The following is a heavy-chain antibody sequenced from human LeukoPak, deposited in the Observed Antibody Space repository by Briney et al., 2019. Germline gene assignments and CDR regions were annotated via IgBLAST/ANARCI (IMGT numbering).Heavy chain of an antibody. CDR3: ASGAAAGTFSIGY. Sequence: GASVKVSCKASGYTFTSYYMHWVRQAPGQRLEWMGIINPSGGDTSYSQKFQGRVTMTRDSSTSTLYVELSSLRSEDTAVYYCASGAAAGTFSIGYWGQGTLLTVSS. J-gene: IGHJ4*02. CDR1: GYTFTSYY. V-gene: IGHV1-46*01. CDR2: INPSGGDT. D-gene: IGHD6-13*01.